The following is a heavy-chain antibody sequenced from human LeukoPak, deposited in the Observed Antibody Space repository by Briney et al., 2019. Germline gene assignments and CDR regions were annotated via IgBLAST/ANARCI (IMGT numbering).Heavy chain of an antibody. J-gene: IGHJ4*02. CDR2: INHSGST. CDR1: GGSFSGYY. Sequence: KPSETLSLTCAVYGGSFSGYYWSWIRQPPGKGLEWIGEINHSGSTNYNPSLKSRVTISVDTSKNQFSLKLSSVTAADTAVYYCARAPVMITISGVVISRFDYWGQGTLVTVSS. CDR3: ARAPVMITISGVVISRFDY. D-gene: IGHD3-3*01. V-gene: IGHV4-34*01.